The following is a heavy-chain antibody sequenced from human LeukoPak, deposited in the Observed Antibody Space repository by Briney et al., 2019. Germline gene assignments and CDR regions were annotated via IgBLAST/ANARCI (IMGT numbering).Heavy chain of an antibody. CDR3: ARGRWLPLPDY. CDR2: IYYSGST. Sequence: PSETLSLTCTVSGGSITSSSYFWGWIRQPPGKGLEWIGTIYYSGSTYYNPSLKSRVTISVDTSKNQFSLKLSSVTAADTAVYHCARGRWLPLPDYWGQGTLVTVSP. D-gene: IGHD5-24*01. V-gene: IGHV4-39*07. J-gene: IGHJ4*02. CDR1: GGSITSSSYF.